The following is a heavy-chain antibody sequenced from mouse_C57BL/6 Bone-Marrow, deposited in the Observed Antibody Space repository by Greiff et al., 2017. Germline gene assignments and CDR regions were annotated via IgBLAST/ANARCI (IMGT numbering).Heavy chain of an antibody. V-gene: IGHV8-8*01. CDR3: ARIRGVYYGSSYGYAMDY. CDR2: IWWDDDK. Sequence: QVTLKVSGPGILQPSQTLSLTCSFSGFSLSTFGMGVGWIRQPSGKGLEWLAHIWWDDDKYYNPALKSRLTISKDTSKNQGFLKIDNVDTADTATYYWARIRGVYYGSSYGYAMDYWGQGTSGTVSS. CDR1: GFSLSTFGMG. J-gene: IGHJ4*01. D-gene: IGHD1-1*01.